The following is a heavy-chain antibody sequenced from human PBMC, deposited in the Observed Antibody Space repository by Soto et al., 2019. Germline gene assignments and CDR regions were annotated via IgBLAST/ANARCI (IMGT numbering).Heavy chain of an antibody. V-gene: IGHV3-7*05. Sequence: LVESGGGLVEPGGSLRLSCAASGFTFSRFWMAWVRQAPGKGLEWVGNIREDGGEKNYVDSVKGRFTISRDNARNSMYLQTSTLRVEDTAIYYCARCGHWWFDLWGRGTLVTVSS. CDR1: GFTFSRFW. J-gene: IGHJ2*01. CDR2: IREDGGEK. CDR3: ARCGHWWFDL. D-gene: IGHD1-26*01.